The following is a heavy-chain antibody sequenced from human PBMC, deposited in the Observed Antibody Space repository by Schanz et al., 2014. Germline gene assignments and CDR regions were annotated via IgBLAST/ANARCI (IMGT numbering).Heavy chain of an antibody. V-gene: IGHV3-23*01. CDR3: AMGGYQLHH. CDR1: GFGFDDYA. J-gene: IGHJ4*02. Sequence: EVQLLESGGGLVQPGGSLRLSCAASGFGFDDYAMSWVRQAPGKGLEWVSGISGSGGSTYDADSVKGRFTISRDNAKNSLYLQMNSLRAEDTAVYYCAMGGYQLHHWGQGTLVTVSS. D-gene: IGHD1-7*01. CDR2: ISGSGGST.